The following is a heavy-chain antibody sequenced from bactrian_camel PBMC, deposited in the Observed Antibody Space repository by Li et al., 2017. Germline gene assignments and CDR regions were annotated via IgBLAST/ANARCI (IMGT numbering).Heavy chain of an antibody. CDR1: GIHLSSAFC. CDR3: AADDGGGYVVPHY. D-gene: IGHD7*01. CDR2: IDTDGST. Sequence: HVQLVESGGGSVQAGGSLRLSCAGTGIHLSSAFCVGWFRQVPGKEREGVATIDTDGSTSYADSVKGRFTISRDNAKNTVYLQMNSLKPEDTAVYYCAADDGGGYVVPHYWGQGTQVTVS. J-gene: IGHJ4*01. V-gene: IGHV3S53*01.